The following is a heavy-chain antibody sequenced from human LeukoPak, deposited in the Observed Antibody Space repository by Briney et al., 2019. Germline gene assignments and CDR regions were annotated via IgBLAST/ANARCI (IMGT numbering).Heavy chain of an antibody. V-gene: IGHV1-69*05. Sequence: SVKVSCKASGGTFSSYAISWVRQAPGQGLEWMGGIIPIFGTANYAQKFQGRVTITTDESTSTAYMELSSLRSEDTAAYYCARTVEMATIEENFDYWGQGTLVTVSS. CDR3: ARTVEMATIEENFDY. CDR1: GGTFSSYA. D-gene: IGHD5-24*01. J-gene: IGHJ4*02. CDR2: IIPIFGTA.